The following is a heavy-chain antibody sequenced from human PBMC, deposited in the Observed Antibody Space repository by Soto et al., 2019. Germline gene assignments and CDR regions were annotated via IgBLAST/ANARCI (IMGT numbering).Heavy chain of an antibody. CDR2: INAGNGDI. CDR1: GYIFINYA. V-gene: IGHV1-3*01. D-gene: IGHD6-13*01. J-gene: IGHJ6*02. Sequence: ASVKVSCKASGYIFINYAIHWVRQAPGQRLEWMGWINAGNGDIKYSQNFQGRITITRDTSASTAYMEMSSLRSEDTAVYYCAREGVAAAADYYYYYGMDVWGQGTTVTVSS. CDR3: AREGVAAAADYYYYYGMDV.